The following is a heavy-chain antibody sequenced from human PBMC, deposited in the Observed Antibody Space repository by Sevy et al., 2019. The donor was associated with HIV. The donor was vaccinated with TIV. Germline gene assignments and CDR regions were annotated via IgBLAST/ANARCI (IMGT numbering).Heavy chain of an antibody. D-gene: IGHD6-13*01. V-gene: IGHV3-7*01. Sequence: GGSLRLSCVASGFSLNNYWMNWVRQAPGKGLEWVANINQDGSVKYYVDSVMGRFTISRDNARNLEFLQMSSLRVDDSALYYCVRAIAKDGSFWGQGTLVTVSS. J-gene: IGHJ4*02. CDR1: GFSLNNYW. CDR2: INQDGSVK. CDR3: VRAIAKDGSF.